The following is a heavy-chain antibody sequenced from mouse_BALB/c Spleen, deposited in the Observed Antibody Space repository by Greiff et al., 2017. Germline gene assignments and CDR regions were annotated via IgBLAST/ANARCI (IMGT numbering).Heavy chain of an antibody. J-gene: IGHJ2*01. D-gene: IGHD2-4*01. CDR2: IWSGGST. Sequence: QVQLLQSGPGLVQPSQSLSITCTVSGFSLTSYGVHWVRQSPGKGLEWLGVIWSGGSTDYNAAFISRLSISKDNSKSQVFFKMNSLQANDTAIYYCARNRMITTLYYFDYGGQGTTLTVSA. V-gene: IGHV2-2*02. CDR3: ARNRMITTLYYFDY. CDR1: GFSLTSYG.